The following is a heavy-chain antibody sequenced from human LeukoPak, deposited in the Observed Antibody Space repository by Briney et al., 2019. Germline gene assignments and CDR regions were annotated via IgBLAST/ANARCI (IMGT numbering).Heavy chain of an antibody. J-gene: IGHJ6*03. CDR1: GFSFSSYS. CDR3: ARGRRGLVEGNYYYYMDV. V-gene: IGHV3-48*04. D-gene: IGHD2-2*01. Sequence: GGSLRLSCAASGFSFSSYSMNWVRQAPGKGLEWVSYISWSSSTIHYADSVKGRFTISRDNAKNSLYLQMNSLRAEDTAVYYCARGRRGLVEGNYYYYMDVWGKGTTVTVSS. CDR2: ISWSSSTI.